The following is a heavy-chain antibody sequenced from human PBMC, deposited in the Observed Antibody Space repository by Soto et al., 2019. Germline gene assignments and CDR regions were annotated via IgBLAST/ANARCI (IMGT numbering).Heavy chain of an antibody. J-gene: IGHJ4*02. CDR1: GGSITNDGYY. CDR3: ARLSVGVTGKYFED. Sequence: QLQLQESGPGLVKPSETLSLTCTVSGGSITNDGYYWVWVRQSPEKSLEWIGSINYSGITFYRASLTSGATISVDTSKSHFSLSLRFVTAADTAVYYCARLSVGVTGKYFEDWGQGIRVTVSS. CDR2: INYSGIT. V-gene: IGHV4-39*02. D-gene: IGHD7-27*01.